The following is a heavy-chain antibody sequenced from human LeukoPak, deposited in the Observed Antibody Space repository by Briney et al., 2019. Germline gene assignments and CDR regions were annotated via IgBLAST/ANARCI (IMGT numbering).Heavy chain of an antibody. V-gene: IGHV1-69*13. D-gene: IGHD6-6*01. CDR1: GGTFSSYA. J-gene: IGHJ4*02. Sequence: GASVKVSCKASGGTFSSYAISWVRQAPGQGLEWMGGIIPIFGTANYAQKFQGRVTITADESTSTAYMELSSLRSEDTAVYYCASHRRLNAEYSSSSFDYWGQGTLVTVSS. CDR3: ASHRRLNAEYSSSSFDY. CDR2: IIPIFGTA.